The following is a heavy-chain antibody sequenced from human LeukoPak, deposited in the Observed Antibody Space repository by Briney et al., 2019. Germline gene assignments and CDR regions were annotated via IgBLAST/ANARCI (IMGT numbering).Heavy chain of an antibody. Sequence: GASVKVSCKASGYTFTGYFIHWVRQAPGQGLEWMGRINPNTGVTKYAQKLQDRVTMTRDTSISTAYMELTRLRSDDTAVYYCATGEGVRASFSADDWGQGTLVTVSS. D-gene: IGHD3-10*01. CDR1: GYTFTGYF. J-gene: IGHJ4*02. CDR2: INPNTGVT. CDR3: ATGEGVRASFSADD. V-gene: IGHV1-2*06.